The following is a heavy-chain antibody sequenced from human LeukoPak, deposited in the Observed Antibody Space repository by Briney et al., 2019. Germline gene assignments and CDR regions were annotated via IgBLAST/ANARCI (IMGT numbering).Heavy chain of an antibody. CDR3: ANGLTTVVTPGAYELDY. CDR2: INSDGSST. J-gene: IGHJ4*02. D-gene: IGHD4-23*01. Sequence: GGSLRLSCAASGFTFSSYWMHWVRQAPGKGLVWVSRINSDGSSTSYADSVKDRFTISRDNAKNTLYLQMNSLRAEDTAVYYCANGLTTVVTPGAYELDYWGQGTLVTVSS. CDR1: GFTFSSYW. V-gene: IGHV3-74*01.